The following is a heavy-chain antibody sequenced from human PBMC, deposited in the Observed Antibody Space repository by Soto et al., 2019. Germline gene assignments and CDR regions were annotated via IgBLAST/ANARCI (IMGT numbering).Heavy chain of an antibody. D-gene: IGHD5-18*01. Sequence: QVQLVESGGGVVQPGRSLRLSCAASGFTFSRYGMHWVRQAPGKGLEWVALISYVGSKTYYADSVKGRFTISRDNSQNTLYLQMRSLRVDDTALYYCAKVRLRDYSLGYVFDSWVQGTLVTVAS. J-gene: IGHJ4*02. CDR1: GFTFSRYG. CDR2: ISYVGSKT. CDR3: AKVRLRDYSLGYVFDS. V-gene: IGHV3-30*18.